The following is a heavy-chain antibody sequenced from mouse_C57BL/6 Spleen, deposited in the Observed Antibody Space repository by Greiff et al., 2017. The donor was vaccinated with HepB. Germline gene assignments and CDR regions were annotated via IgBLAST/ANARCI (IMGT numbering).Heavy chain of an antibody. CDR3: ARVTGEDWYFDV. CDR1: GFTFSDYY. D-gene: IGHD4-1*01. Sequence: EVKVVESEGGLVQPGSSMKLSCTASGFTFSDYYMAWVRQVPEKGLEWVANINYDGSSTYYLDSLKSRFIISRDNAKNILYLQMSSLKSEDTATYYCARVTGEDWYFDVWGTGTTVTVSS. CDR2: INYDGSST. J-gene: IGHJ1*03. V-gene: IGHV5-16*01.